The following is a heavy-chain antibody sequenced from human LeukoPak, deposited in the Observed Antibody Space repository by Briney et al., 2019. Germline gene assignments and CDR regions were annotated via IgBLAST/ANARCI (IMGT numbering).Heavy chain of an antibody. CDR2: ISGSGGST. D-gene: IGHD3-3*01. CDR1: GFTFSSYA. J-gene: IGHJ6*02. V-gene: IGHV3-23*01. Sequence: GGSLRLSCGASGFTFSSYAMSWVRQAPGKGLEWVSIISGSGGSTDYADSVKGRFTISRDNSKNTLHLQMNNVRAEDTAVYYCVSFGVVVKQNFYYYGIDVWGQGTTVTVSS. CDR3: VSFGVVVKQNFYYYGIDV.